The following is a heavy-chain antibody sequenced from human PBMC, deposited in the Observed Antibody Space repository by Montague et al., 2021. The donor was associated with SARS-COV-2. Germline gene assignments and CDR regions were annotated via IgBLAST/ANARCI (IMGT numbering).Heavy chain of an antibody. Sequence: TLSLTCTVPGASISTGICYWSWIRQPAGKGLEWIGRIRTTGHTDYNSSLESRVFMSVDTSTNQFSLSLTSVTAADTAVYFCARFGSGTLEFDLWGQGTLVTVSS. J-gene: IGHJ4*02. V-gene: IGHV4-61*02. D-gene: IGHD1-26*01. CDR1: GASISTGICY. CDR3: ARFGSGTLEFDL. CDR2: IRTTGHT.